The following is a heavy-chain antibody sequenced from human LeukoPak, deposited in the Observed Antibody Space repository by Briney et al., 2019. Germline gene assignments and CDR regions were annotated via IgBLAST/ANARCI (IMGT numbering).Heavy chain of an antibody. Sequence: GGSLRLSCAASGFTFSNYGMHWVRQAPGKGLEWVAVISSDGSKKYYADSVKGRFTISRDNSKNTLYLQMNSLRAEDTAVYYCAKDRVCSSTSCLSRHFDYWGQGTLVTVSS. CDR1: GFTFSNYG. J-gene: IGHJ4*02. CDR2: ISSDGSKK. D-gene: IGHD2-2*01. CDR3: AKDRVCSSTSCLSRHFDY. V-gene: IGHV3-30*18.